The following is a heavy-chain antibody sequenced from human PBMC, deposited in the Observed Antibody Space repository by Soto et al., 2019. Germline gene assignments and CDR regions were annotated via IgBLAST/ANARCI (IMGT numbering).Heavy chain of an antibody. CDR3: ARERYCTTTGCYAFDP. J-gene: IGHJ4*01. Sequence: SVKVSCKASGYTFSNYYIHWVRQAPGQGLERIGWINPNTGSTNSAEQFQDRVTMTRDTSISTAHMELRRLRSDDTAVYDCARERYCTTTGCYAFDPWGQGTLVTVSS. CDR2: INPNTGST. CDR1: GYTFSNYY. D-gene: IGHD2-2*01. V-gene: IGHV1-2*02.